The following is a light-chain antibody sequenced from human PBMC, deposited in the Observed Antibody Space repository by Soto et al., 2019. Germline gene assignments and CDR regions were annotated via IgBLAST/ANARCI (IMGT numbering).Light chain of an antibody. J-gene: IGLJ3*02. Sequence: QSALTQPASVSGSPGQSITISCIGTASDIGYYNFVSWYQQHPGKAPRLLIYEVTKRPAGVSGRFSGSKSGNTASLTVSGLQADDEADYYCSTYTSGSIWVFGGGTKLTVL. CDR3: STYTSGSIWV. V-gene: IGLV2-14*01. CDR2: EVT. CDR1: ASDIGYYNF.